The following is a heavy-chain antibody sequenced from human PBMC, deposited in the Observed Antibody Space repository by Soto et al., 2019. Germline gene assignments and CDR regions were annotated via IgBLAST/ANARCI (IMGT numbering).Heavy chain of an antibody. CDR2: IIPIFGTA. V-gene: IGHV1-69*13. Sequence: ASVKVSCKASGGTFSSYAISWVRQAPGQGLEWMGGIIPIFGTANYAQKFQGRVTITADESTSTAYMELSSLRSEDTAVYYCARGVRTRIYYYYGMDVWGQGTTVTVSS. D-gene: IGHD1-20*01. CDR1: GGTFSSYA. J-gene: IGHJ6*02. CDR3: ARGVRTRIYYYYGMDV.